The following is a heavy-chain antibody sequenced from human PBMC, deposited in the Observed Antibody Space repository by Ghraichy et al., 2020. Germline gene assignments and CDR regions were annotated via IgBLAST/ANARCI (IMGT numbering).Heavy chain of an antibody. V-gene: IGHV6-1*01. Sequence: SETLSLTCAISGDSVSSNNAAWNWIRQSPSRGLEWLGRTYYRSKWYNDYAVSVKSRITINADTSKNQLSLQLNSVTPEDTAVYYCARGFAVAGRTVGFDPWGQGTLVTVSS. CDR3: ARGFAVAGRTVGFDP. D-gene: IGHD6-19*01. CDR2: TYYRSKWYN. CDR1: GDSVSSNNAA. J-gene: IGHJ5*02.